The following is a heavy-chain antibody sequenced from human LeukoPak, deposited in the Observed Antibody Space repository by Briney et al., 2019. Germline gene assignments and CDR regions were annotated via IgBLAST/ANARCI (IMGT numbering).Heavy chain of an antibody. CDR3: ARVRVIYGMVV. CDR1: GYTFTSYA. D-gene: IGHD2-21*01. Sequence: GASVKVSCKASGYTFTSYAMHWVRQAPGQRLERMGWINAGNGNTKYSQKFHGRVTITKDTSASTAYMELSSLRSEDTAVYYCARVRVIYGMVVWGQGTTVTVSS. CDR2: INAGNGNT. V-gene: IGHV1-3*01. J-gene: IGHJ6*02.